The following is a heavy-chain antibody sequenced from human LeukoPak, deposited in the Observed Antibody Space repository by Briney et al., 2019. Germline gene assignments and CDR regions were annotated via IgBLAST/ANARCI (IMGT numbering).Heavy chain of an antibody. J-gene: IGHJ3*02. CDR2: IYYSGST. CDR1: GGSISSYY. CDR3: ARGTSGWYRLRAFDI. V-gene: IGHV4-59*12. Sequence: SETLSLTCTVSGGSISSYYWSWIRQPPGKGLEWIGYIYYSGSTNYNPSLKSRVTISVDTSKNQFSLNLSSVTAADTAVYYCARGTSGWYRLRAFDIWGQGTMVTVSS. D-gene: IGHD6-19*01.